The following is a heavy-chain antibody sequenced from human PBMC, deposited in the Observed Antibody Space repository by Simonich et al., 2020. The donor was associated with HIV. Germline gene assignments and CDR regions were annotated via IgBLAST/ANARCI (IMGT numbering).Heavy chain of an antibody. J-gene: IGHJ6*03. V-gene: IGHV3-74*01. Sequence: TLSCAASGFTFSGYWMHWLRQAPGKGLVWVSRVHSDGLTTTYADSVKGRFTISRDNAKDSLYLQMNSLRAEDTAVYYCARGRYYYDSVGSRRNHHYYYMDVWGKGTTVTVSS. D-gene: IGHD3-22*01. CDR2: VHSDGLTT. CDR1: GFTFSGYW. CDR3: ARGRYYYDSVGSRRNHHYYYMDV.